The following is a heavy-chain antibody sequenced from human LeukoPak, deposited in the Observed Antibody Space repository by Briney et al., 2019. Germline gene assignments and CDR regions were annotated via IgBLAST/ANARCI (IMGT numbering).Heavy chain of an antibody. Sequence: GRSLRLSCAASGFTFSSYAMHWVRQAPGKGLEWVAVISYDGSNKYYADSVKGRFTISRDNSKNTLYLQMNSLRAEDTAVYYCARMTGIVVVPAARNTRYFDYWGQGTLVTVSS. CDR1: GFTFSSYA. J-gene: IGHJ4*02. CDR2: ISYDGSNK. D-gene: IGHD2-2*01. V-gene: IGHV3-30-3*01. CDR3: ARMTGIVVVPAARNTRYFDY.